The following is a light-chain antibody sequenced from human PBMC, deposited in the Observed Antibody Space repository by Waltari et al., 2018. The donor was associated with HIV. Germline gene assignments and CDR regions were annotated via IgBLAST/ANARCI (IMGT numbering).Light chain of an antibody. J-gene: IGKJ2*02. CDR1: QALPTNR. V-gene: IGKV3-20*01. CDR3: QHYATSPPTCI. Sequence: EIVLTQSPATLSVSPGERITISCRASQALPTNRVAWYQQKPGQAPRLVLYGVSSRATDVSDRFSATGSGTEFTLTINRLEPEDFAIYYCQHYATSPPTCIFGQGTRLEI. CDR2: GVS.